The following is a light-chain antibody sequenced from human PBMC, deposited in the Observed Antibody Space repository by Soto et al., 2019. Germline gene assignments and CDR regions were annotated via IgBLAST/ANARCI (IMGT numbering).Light chain of an antibody. V-gene: IGKV1-5*01. Sequence: DIQMTQSPSTLSASVGDRVTITCRASQSISSWLAWYQQKPGKAPKLLIYDASSLESGVPSRFSVSGSGTEFTLTISSLQADDFATYYCQQYNSYSFWTFGQGTKVEIK. CDR3: QQYNSYSFWT. CDR2: DAS. CDR1: QSISSW. J-gene: IGKJ1*01.